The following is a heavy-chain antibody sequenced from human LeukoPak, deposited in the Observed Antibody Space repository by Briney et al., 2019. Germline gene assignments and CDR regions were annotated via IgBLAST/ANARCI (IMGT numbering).Heavy chain of an antibody. J-gene: IGHJ4*02. Sequence: GGSLRLSCAASGFTFSTYAMHWVRQAPGKGLEWVTVISFDGNNKNYADSVKGRFTISRDSSKNTPYLQLNSLRAEDTAVYYCARSPGLVGANYFDYWGQGTLVTVSS. CDR3: ARSPGLVGANYFDY. CDR2: ISFDGNNK. V-gene: IGHV3-30*04. CDR1: GFTFSTYA. D-gene: IGHD1-26*01.